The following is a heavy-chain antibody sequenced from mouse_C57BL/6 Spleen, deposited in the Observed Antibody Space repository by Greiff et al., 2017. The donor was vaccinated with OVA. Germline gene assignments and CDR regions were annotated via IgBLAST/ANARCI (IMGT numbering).Heavy chain of an antibody. CDR3: ARGDDGYHYAMDY. D-gene: IGHD2-3*01. CDR2: IYPGDGDT. Sequence: VKLVESGAELVKPGASVKISCKASGYAFSSYWMNWVKQRPGKGLEWIGQIYPGDGDTNYNGKFKGKATLTADKSSSTAYMQLSSLTSEDSAVYFCARGDDGYHYAMDYWGQGTSVTVSS. J-gene: IGHJ4*01. V-gene: IGHV1-80*01. CDR1: GYAFSSYW.